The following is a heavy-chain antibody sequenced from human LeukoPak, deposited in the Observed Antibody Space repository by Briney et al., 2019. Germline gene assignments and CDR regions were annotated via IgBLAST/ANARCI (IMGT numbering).Heavy chain of an antibody. Sequence: ASVKVSCKASGGTFSSYAISWVRQAPGQGLEWMGGIFPIFGTANYAQKFQGRVTITADKSTSTAYMELSSLRSEDTAVYYCARYGDYEYFQHWGQGTLVTVSS. D-gene: IGHD4-17*01. CDR3: ARYGDYEYFQH. V-gene: IGHV1-69*06. CDR1: GGTFSSYA. J-gene: IGHJ1*01. CDR2: IFPIFGTA.